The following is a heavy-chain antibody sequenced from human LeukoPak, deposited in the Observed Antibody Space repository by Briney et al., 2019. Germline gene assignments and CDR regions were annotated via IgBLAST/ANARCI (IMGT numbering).Heavy chain of an antibody. V-gene: IGHV3-23*01. Sequence: GGSLRLSCAASGFSISNSAMSWVRQAPGKGLEWVSLIVASSGSTFYADPVKGRFTISRDSSKNTLYLQMNSLRAEDTAVYYCAKDRLNWNRGELDYWGQGTLVTVSS. D-gene: IGHD1-20*01. CDR1: GFSISNSA. CDR3: AKDRLNWNRGELDY. J-gene: IGHJ4*02. CDR2: IVASSGST.